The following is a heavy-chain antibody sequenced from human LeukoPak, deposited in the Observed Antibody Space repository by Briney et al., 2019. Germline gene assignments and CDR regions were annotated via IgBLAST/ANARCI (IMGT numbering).Heavy chain of an antibody. Sequence: GGSLRLSCAASGFTVSSNYMSWVRQAPVKGLEWVSVIYSGGTTYYADSVKGRFTISRDNSKNTLYLQMNSLRAEDTAVYYCARAEDYYYGMGVWGQGTTVTVSS. CDR2: IYSGGTT. V-gene: IGHV3-66*01. J-gene: IGHJ6*02. CDR3: ARAEDYYYGMGV. CDR1: GFTVSSNY.